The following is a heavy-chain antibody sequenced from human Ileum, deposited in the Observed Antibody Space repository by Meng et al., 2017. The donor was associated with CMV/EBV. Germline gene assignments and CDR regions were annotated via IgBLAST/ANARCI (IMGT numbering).Heavy chain of an antibody. J-gene: IGHJ4*02. CDR3: AKQNWGFDY. V-gene: IGHV5-51*01. CDR1: GYKFANYW. Sequence: LKSSCKTSGYKFANYWIGWVRQMPGKGLDWIGVIYPGDSDTKYNPSFQGLVTISADTSTNTAYLHWDNVQASDTAIYYCAKQNWGFDYWGQGTLVTVSS. CDR2: IYPGDSDT. D-gene: IGHD3-16*01.